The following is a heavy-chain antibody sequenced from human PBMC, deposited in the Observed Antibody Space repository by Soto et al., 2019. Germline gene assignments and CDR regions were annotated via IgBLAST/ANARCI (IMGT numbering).Heavy chain of an antibody. Sequence: ASVKVSCKASGYTFTGYAMHWVRQAPGQRLEWMGWINAGNGNTKYSQKFQGRVTITRDTSASTAYMELSSLRSEDTAVYYCASIYDSSGYYYGNNWFDPWGQGTLVTVSS. D-gene: IGHD3-22*01. CDR2: INAGNGNT. V-gene: IGHV1-3*01. CDR1: GYTFTGYA. J-gene: IGHJ5*02. CDR3: ASIYDSSGYYYGNNWFDP.